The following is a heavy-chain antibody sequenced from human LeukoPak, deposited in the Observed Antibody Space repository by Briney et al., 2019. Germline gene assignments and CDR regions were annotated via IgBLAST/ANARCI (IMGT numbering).Heavy chain of an antibody. V-gene: IGHV4-39*01. Sequence: SETLSLTCTVPGGSISSSSYYWGWIRQPPGKGLEWIGSIYSSGSTYYNPSLKSRVTISVDTSKNQFSLKLSSVTAADTAVYYCASPSVGPKTYYYDSSGYLVDYWGQGTLVTVSS. D-gene: IGHD3-22*01. CDR3: ASPSVGPKTYYYDSSGYLVDY. CDR1: GGSISSSSYY. J-gene: IGHJ4*02. CDR2: IYSSGST.